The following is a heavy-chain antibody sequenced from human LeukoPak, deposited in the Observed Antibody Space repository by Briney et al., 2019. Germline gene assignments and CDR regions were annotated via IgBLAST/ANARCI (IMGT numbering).Heavy chain of an antibody. CDR3: AGEDYFDSSGYASWRFDI. CDR1: GGSFSAYY. D-gene: IGHD3-22*01. J-gene: IGHJ3*02. Sequence: PSETLSLTCAIYGGSFSAYYWSWIRQPPGKGLEWIGEINHSGSTNYNPSLKSRVTISVDTSKNQFSLKLTSVTTADTAVYYCAGEDYFDSSGYASWRFDIWGQGTMVTVSS. CDR2: INHSGST. V-gene: IGHV4-34*01.